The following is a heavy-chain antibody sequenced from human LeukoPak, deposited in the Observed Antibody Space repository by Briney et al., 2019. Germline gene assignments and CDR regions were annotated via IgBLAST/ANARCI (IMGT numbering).Heavy chain of an antibody. D-gene: IGHD3/OR15-3a*01. Sequence: GGSLRLSCAASGFMFSGYWMHWVRQGPEKGLELVSRIDNDGNGIIYADSVKGRFTISRDNAKNSLYLQMNSLRAEDTAVYYCARDGLGSAFDYWGQGTLVTVSS. CDR3: ARDGLGSAFDY. V-gene: IGHV3-74*01. J-gene: IGHJ4*02. CDR2: IDNDGNGI. CDR1: GFMFSGYW.